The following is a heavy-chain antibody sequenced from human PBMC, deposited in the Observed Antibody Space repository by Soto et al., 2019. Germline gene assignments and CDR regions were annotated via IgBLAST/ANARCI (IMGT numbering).Heavy chain of an antibody. CDR2: MNPNSGNT. J-gene: IGHJ4*02. CDR3: ARGRAWTTAPSWYYYDSSGYQRLDY. CDR1: GYTFTSYD. V-gene: IGHV1-8*01. Sequence: WASVKVSCKASGYTFTSYDINWVRQATGQGLEWMGWMNPNSGNTGYAQKFQGRVTMTRNTSISTAYMELSSLRSEDTAVYYCARGRAWTTAPSWYYYDSSGYQRLDYWGRGXLVTVSS. D-gene: IGHD3-22*01.